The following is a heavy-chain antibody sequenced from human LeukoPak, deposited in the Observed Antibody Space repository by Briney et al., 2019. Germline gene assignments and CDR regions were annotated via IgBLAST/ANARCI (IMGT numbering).Heavy chain of an antibody. CDR3: AKDSQSVAFFLDDDFDL. CDR1: GFTFSGSA. Sequence: AGGSLKLSCAASGFTFSGSAMHWVRQASGKGLEWVGRIRSKANSYATAYAASVKGRFTISRDDSKNTAYLQMNSLRVEDTAVYYCAKDSQSVAFFLDDDFDLWGQGTIVTVSA. J-gene: IGHJ3*01. CDR2: IRSKANSYAT. V-gene: IGHV3-73*01. D-gene: IGHD2/OR15-2a*01.